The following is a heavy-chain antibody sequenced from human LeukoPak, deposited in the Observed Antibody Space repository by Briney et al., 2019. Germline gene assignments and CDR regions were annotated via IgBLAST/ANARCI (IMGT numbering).Heavy chain of an antibody. CDR2: TYYRSKWYN. J-gene: IGHJ5*02. V-gene: IGHV6-1*01. Sequence: SQTLSLTCAVSGDSVSSNIAAWNWIRQSPSRGLEWLGRTYYRSKWYNDYAVSVKSRITINPDTSKNQFSLQLNSVTPEDTAVYYCARDRGYCSSTSCYSSRGFDPWGQGTLVTVSS. CDR1: GDSVSSNIAA. CDR3: ARDRGYCSSTSCYSSRGFDP. D-gene: IGHD2-2*02.